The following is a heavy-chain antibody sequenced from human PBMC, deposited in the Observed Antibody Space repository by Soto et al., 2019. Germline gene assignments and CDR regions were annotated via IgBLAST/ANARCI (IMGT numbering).Heavy chain of an antibody. CDR2: MNPNTGNA. CDR1: GYTFTSYD. J-gene: IGHJ4*02. Sequence: QVQLVQSGAEVKKPGASVKVSCKASGYTFTSYDIHWVRQAPGQGLEWMGWMNPNTGNAASAQKFQGRVTMTRHTSISTAYMQLSSLRSEDKAVYFCARVGRGTSGYFDYWGQGTLVTVSS. D-gene: IGHD6-19*01. CDR3: ARVGRGTSGYFDY. V-gene: IGHV1-8*01.